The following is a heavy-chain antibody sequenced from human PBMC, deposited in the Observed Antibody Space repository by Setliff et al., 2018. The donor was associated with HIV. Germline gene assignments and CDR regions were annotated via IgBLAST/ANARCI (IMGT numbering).Heavy chain of an antibody. Sequence: RESLKISCQGFGYSFVSYWIGWVRHRPGKGLEWMAIVYPPDSETVYSPSFQGQVTISVDNSISTTFLQWSSLRASDTAIYFCVRHITNPRWAYFDYWGQGTPVTVSS. CDR3: VRHITNPRWAYFDY. CDR1: GYSFVSYW. D-gene: IGHD1-20*01. CDR2: VYPPDSET. V-gene: IGHV5-51*01. J-gene: IGHJ4*02.